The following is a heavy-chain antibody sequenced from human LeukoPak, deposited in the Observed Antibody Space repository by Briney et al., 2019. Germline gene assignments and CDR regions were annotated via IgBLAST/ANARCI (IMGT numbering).Heavy chain of an antibody. Sequence: GASVKVSCKASGYTFTGYYMHWVRQAPGQGLEWMGWINPNSGGTNYAQKLQGRVTMTTDTSTSTAYMELRSLRSDDTAVYYCARDRGVYSRTLEDWGQGTLVTVSS. CDR2: INPNSGGT. CDR3: ARDRGVYSRTLED. V-gene: IGHV1-2*02. D-gene: IGHD6-13*01. J-gene: IGHJ4*02. CDR1: GYTFTGYY.